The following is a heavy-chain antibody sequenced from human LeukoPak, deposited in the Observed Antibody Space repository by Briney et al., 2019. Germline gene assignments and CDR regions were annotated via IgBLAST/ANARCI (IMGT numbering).Heavy chain of an antibody. CDR3: ARSDYYYYGMDV. Sequence: SETLSLTCTVSGSSISSYYWSWIRQSPGKGLEWIGHIYYSGSTNYNPSLKSRVTISVDTSKNQFSLNLTSVTAADTAVYYCARSDYYYYGMDVWGQGTTVTVSS. CDR2: IYYSGST. J-gene: IGHJ6*02. V-gene: IGHV4-59*08. CDR1: GSSISSYY.